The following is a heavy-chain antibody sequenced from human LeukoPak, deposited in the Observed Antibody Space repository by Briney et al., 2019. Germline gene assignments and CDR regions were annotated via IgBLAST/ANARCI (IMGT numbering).Heavy chain of an antibody. J-gene: IGHJ4*02. CDR2: IYTSGST. V-gene: IGHV4-61*02. D-gene: IGHD2-2*01. Sequence: PSETLSLTCTVSGGSISSGSYYWSWIRQPAGKGLEWIGRIYTSGSTNYNPSLKSRVTISVDTSKNQFSLKLSSVTAADTAVYYCARQYCSSTSCYVSYFDYWGQGTLVTVSS. CDR3: ARQYCSSTSCYVSYFDY. CDR1: GGSISSGSYY.